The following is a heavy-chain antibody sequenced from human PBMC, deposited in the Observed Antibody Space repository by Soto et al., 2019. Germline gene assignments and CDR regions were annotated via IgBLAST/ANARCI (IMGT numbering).Heavy chain of an antibody. J-gene: IGHJ4*02. CDR3: ARDMGGVVILNY. Sequence: GGSLRLSCAASGFTFSSYSMNWVRQAPGKGLEWVSSISSSSSYIYYADSVKGRFTISRDNAKNSLYLQMNSLRAEDTAVYYCARDMGGVVILNYWGQGTLVTVSS. D-gene: IGHD3-3*01. CDR2: ISSSSSYI. V-gene: IGHV3-21*01. CDR1: GFTFSSYS.